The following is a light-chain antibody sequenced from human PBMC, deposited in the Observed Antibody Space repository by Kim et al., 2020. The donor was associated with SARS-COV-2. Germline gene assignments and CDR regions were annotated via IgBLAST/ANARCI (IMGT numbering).Light chain of an antibody. V-gene: IGLV4-69*01. CDR2: LNSDGSH. J-gene: IGLJ3*02. CDR1: SGHSSYA. CDR3: QTWGTCILV. Sequence: QPVLTQSPSASASLGASVKLTCTLSSGHSSYAIAWHQQQPEKGPRYLMKLNSDGSHSKGDGIPDRFSGSSSGAERYLTIASLQSEDEADYYCQTWGTCILVFCGGTQLTVL.